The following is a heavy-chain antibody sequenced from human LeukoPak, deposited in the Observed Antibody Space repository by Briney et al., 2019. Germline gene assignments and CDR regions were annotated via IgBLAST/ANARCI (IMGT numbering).Heavy chain of an antibody. CDR3: AKSSYYDSSGYYREYYFDY. D-gene: IGHD3-22*01. CDR1: GFTFSSYS. J-gene: IGHJ4*02. V-gene: IGHV3-48*01. CDR2: ISSSSSTI. Sequence: GGSLRLSCAASGFTFSSYSMNWVRQAPGKGLEWVSYISSSSSTIYYADSVKGRVTVSRDNSKSTLYLQMNSLRAEDTAVYYCAKSSYYDSSGYYREYYFDYWGQGTLVTVSS.